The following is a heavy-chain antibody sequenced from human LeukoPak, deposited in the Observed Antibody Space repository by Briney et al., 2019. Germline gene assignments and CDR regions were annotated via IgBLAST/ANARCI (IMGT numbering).Heavy chain of an antibody. V-gene: IGHV3-30-3*01. Sequence: PGGSLRLSCAASGFTFSSYAMHWVRQAPGKGLEWVAVISYDGSNKYYADSVKGRFTISRDNSKNTLYLQMNSLRAEDTAVYYCARDCPNGVCYTRYFDYWGQGTLVTVSS. J-gene: IGHJ4*02. CDR1: GFTFSSYA. CDR3: ARDCPNGVCYTRYFDY. CDR2: ISYDGSNK. D-gene: IGHD2-8*01.